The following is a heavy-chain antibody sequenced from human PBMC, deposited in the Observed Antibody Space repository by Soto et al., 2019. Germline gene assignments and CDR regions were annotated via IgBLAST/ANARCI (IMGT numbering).Heavy chain of an antibody. J-gene: IGHJ5*02. CDR3: ARHYFDSGPSWFDP. CDR2: IYYSGNT. Sequence: QLQLQESGPGLVKPSETLSLTCSVSGGSISSSSYYWAWIRQPPGKGLEWIGSIYYSGNTYDNPSLQSRVTIAVDTSKNQFSLKLSSVTAADTAVYYCARHYFDSGPSWFDPWGQGTLVTVSS. D-gene: IGHD3-22*01. V-gene: IGHV4-39*01. CDR1: GGSISSSSYY.